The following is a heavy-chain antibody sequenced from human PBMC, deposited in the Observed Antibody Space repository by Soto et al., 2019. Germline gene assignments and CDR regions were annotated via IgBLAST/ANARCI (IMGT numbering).Heavy chain of an antibody. CDR3: AGDGEFDY. Sequence: VGSLRLSCAASGFTFSSYAMHWVRQAPGKGLEWVAVISYDGSNKYYADSVKGRFTISRDNSKNTLYLQMNSLRAEDTAVYYCAGDGEFDYWGQGTLVTVSS. CDR1: GFTFSSYA. V-gene: IGHV3-30-3*01. CDR2: ISYDGSNK. J-gene: IGHJ4*02.